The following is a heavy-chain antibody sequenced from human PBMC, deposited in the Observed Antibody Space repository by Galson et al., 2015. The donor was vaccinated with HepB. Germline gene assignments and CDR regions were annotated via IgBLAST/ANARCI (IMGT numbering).Heavy chain of an antibody. D-gene: IGHD5-18*01. Sequence: ASGFTFSTSAMHWVRQAPGKGLEWVAVISYDGSNKYYADSVKGRFTISRDNSKNTLYLQMNSLRAEDTAVYYCASGGYNYGGDYWGQGTLVTVSS. J-gene: IGHJ4*02. CDR2: ISYDGSNK. CDR1: GFTFSTSA. CDR3: ASGGYNYGGDY. V-gene: IGHV3-30-3*01.